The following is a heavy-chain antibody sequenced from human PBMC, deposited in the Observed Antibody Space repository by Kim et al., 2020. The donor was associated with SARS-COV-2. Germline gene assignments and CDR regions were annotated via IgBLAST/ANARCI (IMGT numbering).Heavy chain of an antibody. CDR1: GSSVRSSY. J-gene: IGHJ4*02. Sequence: GGSLRLSCAVSGSSVRSSYMTWVRQAPGKGLEWVSAIHDAGSTYYADSVKGRFTISRDIPKDTLYLQMNSLRAAATAVYYCSSSTVGAYFDYWGQGSLVT. D-gene: IGHD1-26*01. CDR3: SSSTVGAYFDY. CDR2: IHDAGST. V-gene: IGHV3-53*01.